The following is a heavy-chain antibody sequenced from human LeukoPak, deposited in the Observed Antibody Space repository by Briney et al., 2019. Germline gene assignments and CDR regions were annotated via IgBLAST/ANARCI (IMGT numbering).Heavy chain of an antibody. D-gene: IGHD6-19*01. CDR3: ANTDKGQWHPSYWFDP. J-gene: IGHJ5*02. V-gene: IGHV1-2*02. Sequence: ASVKVSCKASGYTFTSYYMHWVRQAPGQGLEWMGWINPNSGGTNYAQKFQGRVTMTRDTSISTAYMELSRLRSDDTAVYYCANTDKGQWHPSYWFDPWGQGTLVTVSS. CDR2: INPNSGGT. CDR1: GYTFTSYY.